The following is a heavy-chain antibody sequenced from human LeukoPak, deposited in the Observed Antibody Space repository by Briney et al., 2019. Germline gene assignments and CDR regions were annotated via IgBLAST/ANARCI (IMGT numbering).Heavy chain of an antibody. CDR1: GFTFSNYA. J-gene: IGHJ4*02. CDR2: ISCSGGTT. Sequence: PGGSLRLSCAASGFTFSNYAMTWVRQAPGKGLECVSTISCSGGTTYYADSVKGRFTISRDNSKNTLYLQMNSLRAEDTAVYYCARGRGVVCGGSSTWYRDYWGQGTLVSVS. D-gene: IGHD2-15*01. CDR3: ARGRGVVCGGSSTWYRDY. V-gene: IGHV3-23*01.